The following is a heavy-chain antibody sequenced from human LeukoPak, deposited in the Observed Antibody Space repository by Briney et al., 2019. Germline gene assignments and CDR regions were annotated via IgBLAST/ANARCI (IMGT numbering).Heavy chain of an antibody. CDR3: ASRNYYGSGSYYRASWFDP. CDR1: GGSFSGYY. J-gene: IGHJ5*02. CDR2: INHSGST. V-gene: IGHV4-34*01. Sequence: SETLSLTSAVYGGSFSGYYWSWIRQPPGKGLEWIGEINHSGSTNYNPSLKSRVTISVDTSKNQFSLKLSSVTAADTAVYYCASRNYYGSGSYYRASWFDPWGQGTLVTVSS. D-gene: IGHD3-10*01.